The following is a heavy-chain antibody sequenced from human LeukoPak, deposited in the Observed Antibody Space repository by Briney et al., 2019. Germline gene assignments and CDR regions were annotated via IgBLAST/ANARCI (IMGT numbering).Heavy chain of an antibody. CDR3: ARGASVDWFDP. J-gene: IGHJ5*02. V-gene: IGHV1-46*01. CDR2: INPSGGST. CDR1: GYTFTGYY. Sequence: GASVKVSCKASGYTFTGYYMHWVRQAPGQGLEWTGIINPSGGSTSYAQKFQGRVTMTRDTSTSTVYMELSSLRSEDTAVYYCARGASVDWFDPWGQGTLVTVSS.